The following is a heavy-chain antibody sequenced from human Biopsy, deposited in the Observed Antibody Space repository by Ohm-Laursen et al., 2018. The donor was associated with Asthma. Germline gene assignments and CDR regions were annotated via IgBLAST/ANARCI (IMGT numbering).Heavy chain of an antibody. V-gene: IGHV1-3*01. J-gene: IGHJ3*02. CDR2: INAGNGNT. D-gene: IGHD3-9*01. CDR3: ARTYYDFLTGQVKDAFGI. Sequence: SVKVSCKASGYTFINFAIHWVRQAPGQRLEWMGWINAGNGNTKYSQKFQGRVSITRDTSASTAYMELTSLRSEDTAAYYCARTYYDFLTGQVKDAFGIWGQGTMVTVSS. CDR1: GYTFINFA.